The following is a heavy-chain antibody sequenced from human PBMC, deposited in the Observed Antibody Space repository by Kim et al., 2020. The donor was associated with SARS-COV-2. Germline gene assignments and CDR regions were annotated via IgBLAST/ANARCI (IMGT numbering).Heavy chain of an antibody. CDR3: AKAVAEITMIVVPSPEAFDI. CDR1: GFTFSSYA. D-gene: IGHD3-22*01. CDR2: ISGSGGST. Sequence: GGSLRLSCAASGFTFSSYAMSWVRQAPGKGLEWVSAISGSGGSTYYADSVKGRFTISRDNSKNTLYLQMNSLRAEDTAVYYCAKAVAEITMIVVPSPEAFDIWGQGTMVTVSS. V-gene: IGHV3-23*01. J-gene: IGHJ3*02.